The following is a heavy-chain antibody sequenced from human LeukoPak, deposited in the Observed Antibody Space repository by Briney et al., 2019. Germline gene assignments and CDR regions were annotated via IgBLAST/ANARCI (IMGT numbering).Heavy chain of an antibody. J-gene: IGHJ4*02. V-gene: IGHV3-9*01. D-gene: IGHD1-26*01. CDR1: GFTFDDYA. Sequence: GGSLRLSCAAFGFTFDDYAMHWVRQGPGKGLEWVSGISWNSGSIDYVESVKGRFTISRDNAKNSLYLQMNSLRPEDTAFYYCAKATGRYWTFFDYWGRGTLVTVSS. CDR3: AKATGRYWTFFDY. CDR2: ISWNSGSI.